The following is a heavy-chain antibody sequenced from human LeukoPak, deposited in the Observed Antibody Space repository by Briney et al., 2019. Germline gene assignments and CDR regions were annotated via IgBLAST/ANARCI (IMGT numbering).Heavy chain of an antibody. Sequence: GGSLRLSCAASGFTFSNNAMSWVRQAPGKGLEWVSAISGSGGSTYYADSVKGRLTISRDNSKNTLYLQMNSLRAEDTAIYYCAKETVVVPPQRGFDLWGQGTIVIVSA. V-gene: IGHV3-23*01. J-gene: IGHJ3*01. D-gene: IGHD2-2*01. CDR1: GFTFSNNA. CDR2: ISGSGGST. CDR3: AKETVVVPPQRGFDL.